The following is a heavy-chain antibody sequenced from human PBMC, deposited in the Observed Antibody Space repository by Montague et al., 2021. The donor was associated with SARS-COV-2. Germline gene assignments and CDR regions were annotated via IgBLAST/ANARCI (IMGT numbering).Heavy chain of an antibody. CDR2: ADFGVKT. Sequence: SETLSLTCPVSSPCTGTCNSGADRKRPRLDSSHDSIAYADFGVKTNYNLSLKSRVTISVDTSKNQFSLKLSSVTAADTAVYYCARDGSLRFEIVIGPRHYYYGMDVGGQGTTVTVSS. CDR1: SPCTGTCN. J-gene: IGHJ6*02. V-gene: IGHV4-59*12. D-gene: IGHD2-21*01. CDR3: ARDGSLRFEIVIGPRHYYYGMDV.